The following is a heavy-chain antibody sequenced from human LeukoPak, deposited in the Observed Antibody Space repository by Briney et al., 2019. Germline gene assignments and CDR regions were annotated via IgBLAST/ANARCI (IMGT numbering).Heavy chain of an antibody. CDR2: TRNKPKGYTT. J-gene: IGHJ6*02. D-gene: IGHD5-12*01. CDR3: TRGATEATRYYYGLDV. Sequence: GGSLRLSCAASGFTFSDHYMDWVRQAPGKGLEWVGRTRNKPKGYTTEYAASVRGRFTISRDDSKHSLYLQMSSLKTEDTAVYYCTRGATEATRYYYGLDVWGQGTTVTVSS. CDR1: GFTFSDHY. V-gene: IGHV3-72*01.